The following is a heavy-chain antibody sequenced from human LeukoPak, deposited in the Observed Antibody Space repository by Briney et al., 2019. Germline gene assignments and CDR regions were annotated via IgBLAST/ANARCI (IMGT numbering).Heavy chain of an antibody. Sequence: AGSLRLSCAASGFTFSSNEMDWVRQAPGKGLEWVSYISSSGSTIYYADSVKGRFTISRENANNSLYLQITSLTAEDTAVYYCARDYAVGATDCYYYGMDVWGQGTTVTVSS. D-gene: IGHD3-3*01. CDR1: GFTFSSNE. CDR3: ARDYAVGATDCYYYGMDV. CDR2: ISSSGSTI. V-gene: IGHV3-48*03. J-gene: IGHJ6*02.